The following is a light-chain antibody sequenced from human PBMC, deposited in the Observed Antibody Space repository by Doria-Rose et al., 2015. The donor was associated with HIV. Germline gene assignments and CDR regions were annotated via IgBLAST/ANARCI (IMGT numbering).Light chain of an antibody. CDR1: SSNIGAGYD. Sequence: GQRVTISCTGSSSNIGAGYDVHWYQRVPGTTPKLLIYGNNNRPSGVPDRFSGSKSGTSASLAITGLQAEDEADYYCQSFDNTLSGFWVFGGGAKQTVV. CDR3: QSFDNTLSGFWV. V-gene: IGLV1-40*01. J-gene: IGLJ3*02. CDR2: GNN.